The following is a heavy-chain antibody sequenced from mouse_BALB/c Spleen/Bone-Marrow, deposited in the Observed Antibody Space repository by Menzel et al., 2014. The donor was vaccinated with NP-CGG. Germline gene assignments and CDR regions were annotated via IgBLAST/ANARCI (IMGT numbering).Heavy chain of an antibody. Sequence: VKLMESGPGLVAPSQSLSITCTVSGFSLTGYGVNWVRQPPGKGPEWLGMIWGDGSTDYNSALKSRLSISKDNSKSQVFLKMNRLQTDDTARYYCARDRYDGAMDYWGQGTSVTVSS. CDR3: ARDRYDGAMDY. J-gene: IGHJ4*01. CDR1: GFSLTGYG. CDR2: IWGDGST. V-gene: IGHV2-6-7*01. D-gene: IGHD2-14*01.